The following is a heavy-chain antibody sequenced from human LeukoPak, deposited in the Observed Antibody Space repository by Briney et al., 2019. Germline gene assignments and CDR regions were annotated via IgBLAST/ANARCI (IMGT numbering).Heavy chain of an antibody. J-gene: IGHJ4*02. CDR1: GDSVSMNSAA. V-gene: IGHV6-1*01. Sequence: SQTLSLTCAISGDSVSMNSAAWNWFRQSPSRGLEWLGRTYYRSKWYDDYAVSVKSRITINPDTSKNQFSLQLNSVTPEDTAVYFCARGGAVGATTFDYWGQGTLVTVSS. D-gene: IGHD1-26*01. CDR3: ARGGAVGATTFDY. CDR2: TYYRSKWYD.